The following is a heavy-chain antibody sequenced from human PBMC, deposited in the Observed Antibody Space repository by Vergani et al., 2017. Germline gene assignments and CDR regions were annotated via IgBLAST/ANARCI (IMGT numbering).Heavy chain of an antibody. V-gene: IGHV4-34*02. CDR2: INTDGHT. CDR3: AVRPRVNLVGGEIVTKRTFDY. CDR1: GESFSSFY. Sequence: QVQLQQWGAGVVKPSGTLSLTCAVFGESFSSFYWCWIRRPPGKGLVWIGEINTDGHTNYNTSLEGRVTVSRDTAKNQFSLNLMSVTSADTAMYYCAVRPRVNLVGGEIVTKRTFDYWSQGSLVTVSS. J-gene: IGHJ4*02. D-gene: IGHD3-10*01.